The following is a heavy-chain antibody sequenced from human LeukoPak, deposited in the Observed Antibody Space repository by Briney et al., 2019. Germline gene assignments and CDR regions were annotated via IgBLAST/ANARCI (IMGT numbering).Heavy chain of an antibody. V-gene: IGHV4-4*09. J-gene: IGHJ4*02. Sequence: SETLSLTCTVSGGSIRTYYWSWIRQPPGKGLERSGYIYTSGSPNYNPSLKSRVTISVDTSKTQFSLKLSSVTAADTAVYYCARRTPENFDYWGQGTLVTVSS. CDR3: ARRTPENFDY. CDR2: IYTSGSP. CDR1: GGSIRTYY. D-gene: IGHD1-14*01.